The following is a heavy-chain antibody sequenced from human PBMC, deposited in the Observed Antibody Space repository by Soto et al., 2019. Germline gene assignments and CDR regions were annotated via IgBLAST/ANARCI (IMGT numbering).Heavy chain of an antibody. CDR3: ARENYFSSGDCYDAFDI. D-gene: IGHD2-21*01. Sequence: EVQLMESGGGLVQPGGSLRLSCAASGFTFSYYSMNWVRQAPGKGLEWVSYISSSGSTIYYADSVKGRFTTSRDNAKNSLHLQMNSLKAEDTAVYYCARENYFSSGDCYDAFDIWGQGTVVTVSS. CDR1: GFTFSYYS. J-gene: IGHJ3*02. V-gene: IGHV3-48*01. CDR2: ISSSGSTI.